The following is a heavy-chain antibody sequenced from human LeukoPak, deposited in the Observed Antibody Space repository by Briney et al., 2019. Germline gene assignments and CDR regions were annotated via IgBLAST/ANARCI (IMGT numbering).Heavy chain of an antibody. V-gene: IGHV3-33*01. CDR1: GFTFSSYG. CDR2: IWYDGSHK. D-gene: IGHD3-10*01. Sequence: QPGGSLRLSCAASGFTFSSYGMHWVRQAPGKGLEWVADIWYDGSHKYYADSVKGRFTISRDNSKNTLHLQMNSLRAEDTAVYYCARDLLLWFGELSGDSDYWGQGTLVTVSS. J-gene: IGHJ4*02. CDR3: ARDLLLWFGELSGDSDY.